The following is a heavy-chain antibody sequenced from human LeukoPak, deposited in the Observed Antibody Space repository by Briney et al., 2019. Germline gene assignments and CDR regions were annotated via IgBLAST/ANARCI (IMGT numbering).Heavy chain of an antibody. CDR3: ARHSKDPIRFLEWLSAHQNYYYYGMDV. D-gene: IGHD3-3*01. J-gene: IGHJ6*02. CDR2: INHSGST. CDR1: GFTFSSYA. V-gene: IGHV4-34*01. Sequence: GSLRLSCAASGFTFSSYAMSWVRQPPGKGLEWIGEINHSGSTNYNPSLKSRVTISVDTSKNQFSLKLSSVTAADTAVYYCARHSKDPIRFLEWLSAHQNYYYYGMDVWGQGTTVTVSS.